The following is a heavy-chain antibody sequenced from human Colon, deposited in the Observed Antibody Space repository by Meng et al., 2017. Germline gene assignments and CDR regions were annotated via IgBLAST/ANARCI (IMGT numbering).Heavy chain of an antibody. CDR2: ISGSGKAL. J-gene: IGHJ4*02. CDR1: GLTFSDYY. Sequence: GGSLRLSCVASGLTFSDYYMSWFRQPPGKGLEWVSYISGSGKALYYADSVKGRFTVSRDNAKNSLFLQMNSLRDEDTAVYYCAGESEYDSSGAPRSWGQGTLVTVSS. CDR3: AGESEYDSSGAPRS. D-gene: IGHD3-22*01. V-gene: IGHV3-11*01.